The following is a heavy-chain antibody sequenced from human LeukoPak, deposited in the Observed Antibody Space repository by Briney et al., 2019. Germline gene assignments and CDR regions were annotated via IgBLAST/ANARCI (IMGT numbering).Heavy chain of an antibody. D-gene: IGHD1-26*01. CDR2: INPNSGGT. CDR1: GYTFTSYG. J-gene: IGHJ4*02. Sequence: GASVKVSCKASGYTFTSYGISWVRQAPGQGLEWMGWINPNSGGTNYAQKFQGRVTMTRDTSISTAYMELSRLRSDDTAVYYCARPSELLPRYFDYWGQGTLVTVSS. V-gene: IGHV1-2*02. CDR3: ARPSELLPRYFDY.